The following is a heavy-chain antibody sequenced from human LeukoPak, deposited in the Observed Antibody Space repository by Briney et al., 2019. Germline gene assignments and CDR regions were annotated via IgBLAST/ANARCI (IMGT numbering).Heavy chain of an antibody. Sequence: PSETLSLTCAVYGGSFSGYYWSWIRQPPGKGLEWIGEINHSGSTNYNPSLKSRVTISVDTSKNQFSLKLSSVTAADTAVYYCARGQAPRYRICFGGPRIDYWGQGTLVTVSS. CDR2: INHSGST. V-gene: IGHV4-34*01. CDR1: GGSFSGYY. CDR3: ARGQAPRYRICFGGPRIDY. J-gene: IGHJ4*02. D-gene: IGHD3-10*01.